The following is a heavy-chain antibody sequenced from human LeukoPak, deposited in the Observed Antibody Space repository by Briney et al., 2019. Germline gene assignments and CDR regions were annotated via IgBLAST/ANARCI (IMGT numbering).Heavy chain of an antibody. CDR3: AKAFYGDYVIDY. CDR2: ISSSGGST. Sequence: GGSLRLSCAASEFTFSNYALHWVRQAPGKGLEWVSLISSSGGSTYYTDSVKGRFTISRDNSKNTLYLQMNSLRAEDTAVYYCAKAFYGDYVIDYWGQGTLVTVSS. V-gene: IGHV3-23*01. D-gene: IGHD4-17*01. CDR1: EFTFSNYA. J-gene: IGHJ4*02.